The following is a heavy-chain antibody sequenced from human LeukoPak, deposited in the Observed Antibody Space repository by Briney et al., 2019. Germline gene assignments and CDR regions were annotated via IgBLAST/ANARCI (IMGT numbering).Heavy chain of an antibody. CDR1: GFTFRSYA. D-gene: IGHD6-19*01. Sequence: GGSLRLSCAASGFTFRSYAMNWVRQAPGKGLEWVSVIYSGGDTYYGDSVKGRFTVSRDNSKNTLYLQMNSLRTEDTAVYYCARDGSGWYGYWGQGTLVTVSS. CDR3: ARDGSGWYGY. CDR2: IYSGGDT. J-gene: IGHJ4*02. V-gene: IGHV3-66*01.